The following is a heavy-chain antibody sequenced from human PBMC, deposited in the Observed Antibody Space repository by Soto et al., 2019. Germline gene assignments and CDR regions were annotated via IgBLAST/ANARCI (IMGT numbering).Heavy chain of an antibody. Sequence: QITLKESGPTLVKPTQTLTLTCTFSGFSLSISGVGVGWIRQPPGKALEWLALIYWDDDKRYSPSLKSRLTITKDTSKNQVVLTMTNMHPVDTAPYYCAHQGGGNQILDYWGQGTLVTVSS. CDR3: AHQGGGNQILDY. CDR2: IYWDDDK. J-gene: IGHJ4*02. D-gene: IGHD3-16*01. V-gene: IGHV2-5*02. CDR1: GFSLSISGVG.